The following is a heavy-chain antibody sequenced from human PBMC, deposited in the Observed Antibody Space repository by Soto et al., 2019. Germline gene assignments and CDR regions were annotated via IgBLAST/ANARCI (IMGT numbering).Heavy chain of an antibody. CDR1: GGTFSSYA. J-gene: IGHJ6*02. D-gene: IGHD2-15*01. CDR3: ASYCSGGSCYPRIGYYYYGMDV. V-gene: IGHV1-69*13. CDR2: IIPIFGTA. Sequence: SVKVSCKASGGTFSSYAISWVRQAPGQGLEWMGGIIPIFGTANYAQKFQGRVTITADESTSTAYMELSSLRSEDTAVYYCASYCSGGSCYPRIGYYYYGMDVWG.